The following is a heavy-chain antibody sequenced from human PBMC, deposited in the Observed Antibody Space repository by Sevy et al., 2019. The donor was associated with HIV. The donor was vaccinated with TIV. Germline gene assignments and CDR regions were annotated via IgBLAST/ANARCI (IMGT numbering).Heavy chain of an antibody. D-gene: IGHD6-19*01. CDR2: IGSTGPTI. CDR3: ARPGSGWFEFDS. Sequence: GGSLRLSCVASGFTFSRYSMNWVRQAPRKGLEWVSNIGSTGPTIYYADSVKGRFTISRDNAKNSLYLQMNSLREEDTAVYYCARPGSGWFEFDSWGQGTLVTVSS. CDR1: GFTFSRYS. J-gene: IGHJ4*02. V-gene: IGHV3-48*02.